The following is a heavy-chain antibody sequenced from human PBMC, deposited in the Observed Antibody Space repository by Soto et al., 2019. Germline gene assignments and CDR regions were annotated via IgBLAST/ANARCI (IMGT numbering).Heavy chain of an antibody. Sequence: QVQLVQAGAEVMKPGASVKVSCKASGYTFTGYYMHWVRQAPGQGLEWMGWIDPNSGGTNYAQKFQGRVTMTRDTSISTAYRELSRLRSDDTAVYYCATSAAGVGWFDPWGQGTLVTVSS. V-gene: IGHV1-2*02. J-gene: IGHJ5*02. CDR2: IDPNSGGT. CDR1: GYTFTGYY. D-gene: IGHD2-2*01. CDR3: ATSAAGVGWFDP.